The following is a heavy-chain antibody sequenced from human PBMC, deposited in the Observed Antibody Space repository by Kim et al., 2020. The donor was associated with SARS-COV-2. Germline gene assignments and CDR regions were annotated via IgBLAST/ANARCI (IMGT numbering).Heavy chain of an antibody. CDR3: ARSSLLQGGSTRYSCLHV. CDR1: GFTLSSYG. V-gene: IGHV3-48*03. Sequence: GGSLRLSCVASGFTLSSYGVNWVRPAPGKGLEWVSSISHSGSTTAYADSVRGRFTISRDNAKDSLYLQLNSLRVDDTAVYYCARSSLLQGGSTRYSCLHVWGQGTAVTVS. D-gene: IGHD2-21*01. J-gene: IGHJ6*02. CDR2: ISHSGSTT.